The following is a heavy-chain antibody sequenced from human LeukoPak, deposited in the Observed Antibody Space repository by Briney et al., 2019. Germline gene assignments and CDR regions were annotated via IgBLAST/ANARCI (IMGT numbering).Heavy chain of an antibody. V-gene: IGHV3-30*02. Sequence: GGSLRLSCAASGFVFSDYGMRWVRQAPGKGLEWVALVRNDGGNEYYVGSVKGRFTISRDKSKNTVYLQMNSLRVEDTAVYSCAKEAYSGNQSEGQKYWGLGTLVTVSS. J-gene: IGHJ4*02. CDR1: GFVFSDYG. CDR2: VRNDGGNE. D-gene: IGHD1-26*01. CDR3: AKEAYSGNQSEGQKY.